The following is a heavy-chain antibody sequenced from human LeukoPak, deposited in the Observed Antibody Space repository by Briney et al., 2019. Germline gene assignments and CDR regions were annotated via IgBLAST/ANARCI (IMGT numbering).Heavy chain of an antibody. CDR1: GFTFNRYW. D-gene: IGHD3-10*01. V-gene: IGHV3-74*01. Sequence: GGSLRLSCAASGFTFNRYWMHWVRQAPGEGPVWVAHILNDGGSTSYADSVKGRFTISRDNAQNSLYLQMNTLRAEDTAVYYCARDYSATGSFDHWGQGTLVTVSS. CDR2: ILNDGGST. CDR3: ARDYSATGSFDH. J-gene: IGHJ4*02.